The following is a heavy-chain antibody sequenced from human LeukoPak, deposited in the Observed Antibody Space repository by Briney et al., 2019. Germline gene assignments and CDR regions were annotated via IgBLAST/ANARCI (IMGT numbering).Heavy chain of an antibody. J-gene: IGHJ3*02. D-gene: IGHD2-2*01. CDR2: IYPGDSDT. V-gene: IGHV5-51*01. CDR1: GYSFTSYW. CDR3: ARRPGYCSSTSCYQDAFDI. Sequence: GESLKISCKGSGYSFTSYWIGWVRQMPGKGLEWMGIIYPGDSDTRYSPSFQGQVTISADKSISTAYLQWSSLKASDTAMHYCARRPGYCSSTSCYQDAFDIWGQGTMVTVSS.